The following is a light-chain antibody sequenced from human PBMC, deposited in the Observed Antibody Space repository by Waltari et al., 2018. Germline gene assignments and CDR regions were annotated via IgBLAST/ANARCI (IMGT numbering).Light chain of an antibody. CDR3: TSYTIATWV. J-gene: IGLJ3*02. CDR1: TSDVGDNKY. V-gene: IGLV2-14*01. Sequence: QSALTQPASVSGSPGQSITISCTGTTSDVGDNKYDARFQQHPGKAPKPLIYEVSNRPSGVSYRFSGSKSGNTASLTISGLQAEDEADYYCTSYTIATWVFGGGTKLTVL. CDR2: EVS.